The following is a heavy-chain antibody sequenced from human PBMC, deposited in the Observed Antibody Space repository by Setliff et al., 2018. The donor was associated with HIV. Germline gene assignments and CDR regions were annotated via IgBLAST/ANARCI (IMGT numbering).Heavy chain of an antibody. D-gene: IGHD3-22*01. J-gene: IGHJ4*02. Sequence: PGGSLRLSCAASGFIFSTYSMNWVRQAPGKGLEWVSCISSSSTTIKYADSVKGRFTISRDNAKNSLYLQLNSLRAEDTAVYYCARAGVYYDSSGYCIDYWGQGTLVTVSS. CDR3: ARAGVYYDSSGYCIDY. CDR2: ISSSSTTI. CDR1: GFIFSTYS. V-gene: IGHV3-48*01.